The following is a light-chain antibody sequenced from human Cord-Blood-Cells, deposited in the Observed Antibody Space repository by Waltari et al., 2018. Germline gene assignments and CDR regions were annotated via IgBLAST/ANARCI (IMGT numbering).Light chain of an antibody. CDR1: QSISSW. CDR3: QQYNSYRYT. CDR2: DAS. Sequence: DIQMTQSPSTLSASVGDRVTITCRASQSISSWLAWYQQKPGKAPKLLIYDASSLESGVPSRFSGSGSVTEFTRTISSLQPDDFATYYCQQYNSYRYTFGQGTKLEIK. V-gene: IGKV1-5*01. J-gene: IGKJ2*01.